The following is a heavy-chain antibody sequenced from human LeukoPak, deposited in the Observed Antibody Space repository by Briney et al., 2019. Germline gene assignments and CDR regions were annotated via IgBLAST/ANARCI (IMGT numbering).Heavy chain of an antibody. CDR3: ARVTLLGYYGMDV. V-gene: IGHV4-34*01. Sequence: PSETLSLTCAVYGGSFSGYYWSWIRQPPGKGLEWIGEINHSGSTNYNPSLKSRVTISVDTSKNQFSLKLSSVTAADTAVYYCARVTLLGYYGMDVWGQGTTVTVSS. D-gene: IGHD7-27*01. J-gene: IGHJ6*02. CDR1: GGSFSGYY. CDR2: INHSGST.